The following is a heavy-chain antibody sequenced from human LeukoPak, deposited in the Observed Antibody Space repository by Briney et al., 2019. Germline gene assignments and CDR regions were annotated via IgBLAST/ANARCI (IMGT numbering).Heavy chain of an antibody. CDR1: GFTVSRNY. CDR3: ARAGPSSSWHQFDY. J-gene: IGHJ4*02. CDR2: IYSGGST. Sequence: GGSLRLSCAASGFTVSRNYMSWVRQAPGKGLEWVSVIYSGGSTYYADSVKGRFTISRDNSKNTLYLQMNSLRAVDTAVYYCARAGPSSSWHQFDYWGQGTLVTVSS. D-gene: IGHD6-13*01. V-gene: IGHV3-66*01.